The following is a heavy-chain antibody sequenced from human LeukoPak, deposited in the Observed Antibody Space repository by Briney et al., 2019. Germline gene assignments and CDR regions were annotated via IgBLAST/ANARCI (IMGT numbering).Heavy chain of an antibody. J-gene: IGHJ3*02. CDR2: IIPIFGTA. D-gene: IGHD3-16*02. Sequence: SVKVSCKASGGTFSSYAIRWVRQAPGQGLEWMGGIIPIFGTANYAQKFQGRVTITADESTSTAYMELSSLGSEDTAVYYCARDHADDYVWGSYRYPDDAFDIWGQGTMVTVSS. CDR1: GGTFSSYA. CDR3: ARDHADDYVWGSYRYPDDAFDI. V-gene: IGHV1-69*01.